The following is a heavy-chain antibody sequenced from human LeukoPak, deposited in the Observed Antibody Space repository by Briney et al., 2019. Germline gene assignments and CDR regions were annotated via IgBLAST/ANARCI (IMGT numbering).Heavy chain of an antibody. CDR3: AKEGRSLQTY. Sequence: GGSLRLSCAASGFMFSSNWMNWVRLAPGKGLEWVANIKEDGTETYYVDSVKGRFTISRDNAENSLYLQMNSLRVEDTAVYYCAKEGRSLQTYWGQGTLVTVSS. V-gene: IGHV3-7*03. CDR2: IKEDGTET. D-gene: IGHD5-24*01. CDR1: GFMFSSNW. J-gene: IGHJ4*02.